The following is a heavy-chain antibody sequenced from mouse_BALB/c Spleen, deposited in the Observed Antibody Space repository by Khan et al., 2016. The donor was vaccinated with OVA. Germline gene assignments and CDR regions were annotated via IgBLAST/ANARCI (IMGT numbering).Heavy chain of an antibody. J-gene: IGHJ4*01. V-gene: IGHV2-6-4*01. CDR1: GFSLSRYN. CDR2: IWGGGDT. D-gene: IGHD2-14*01. Sequence: QVQLKESGPGLVAPSQSLSITCTVSGFSLSRYNIHWVRQPPGKGLEWLGMIWGGGDTDYNSTLKSRLSISKDNSKSKVFLKMYSLQTDDPAMYDSAVTDYRYDGYYAMDYWGQGTSGTVSS. CDR3: AVTDYRYDGYYAMDY.